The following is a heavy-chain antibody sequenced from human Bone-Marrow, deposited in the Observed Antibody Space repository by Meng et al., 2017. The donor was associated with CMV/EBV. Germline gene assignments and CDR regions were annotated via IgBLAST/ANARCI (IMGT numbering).Heavy chain of an antibody. Sequence: GGSLRLSCAASGLTFSSYSMNWVRQAPGKGLEWVSSISSSSTYIFYADSVKGRFTISRDNAKNSLYLQMNSLRAEDTAVYYCAREIFCSNTSCYYFDYWGQETLVTVSS. D-gene: IGHD2-2*01. J-gene: IGHJ4*02. CDR3: AREIFCSNTSCYYFDY. V-gene: IGHV3-21*01. CDR2: ISSSSTYI. CDR1: GLTFSSYS.